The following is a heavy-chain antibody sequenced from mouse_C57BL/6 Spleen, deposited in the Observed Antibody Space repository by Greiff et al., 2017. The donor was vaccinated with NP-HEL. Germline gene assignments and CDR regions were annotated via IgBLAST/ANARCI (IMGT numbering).Heavy chain of an antibody. J-gene: IGHJ4*01. CDR1: GYTFTDYE. D-gene: IGHD1-2*01. CDR2: IDPETGGT. CDR3: TRRLLQGHYAMDY. Sequence: VQLQQSGAELVRPGASVTLSCKASGYTFTDYEMHWVKQTPVHGLEWIGAIDPETGGTAYNQKFKGKAILTADKSSSTAYMELRSLTSEDSAVYYCTRRLLQGHYAMDYWGQGTSVTVSS. V-gene: IGHV1-15*01.